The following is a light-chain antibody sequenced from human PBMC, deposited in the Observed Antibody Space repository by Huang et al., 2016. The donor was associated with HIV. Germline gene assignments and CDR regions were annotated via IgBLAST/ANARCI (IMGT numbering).Light chain of an antibody. CDR3: QQSYSSPDT. V-gene: IGKV1-39*01. J-gene: IGKJ2*01. Sequence: DIQMTQSPSSLSASVGDRGTITCRASQSIASYLNWYQQKPGRAPGLLIYGASRLQSGVPSRFSGSGSGTDFTLTISSLQPEDFATYYCQQSYSSPDTFAQGTKLEIK. CDR1: QSIASY. CDR2: GAS.